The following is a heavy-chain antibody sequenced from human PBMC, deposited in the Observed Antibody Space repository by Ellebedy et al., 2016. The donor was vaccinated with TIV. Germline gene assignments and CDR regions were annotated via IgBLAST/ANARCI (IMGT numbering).Heavy chain of an antibody. J-gene: IGHJ6*02. Sequence: AASVKVSCNASGGTFSSYAISWVRHAPGQGLEWMGGIIPIFGTANNAHKFMGRVTITADESTSTAYMEVRSLRSEDTAVHYCARSIERIVVVATSKASKLHFYYYGMDVWGQGTTVTVSS. CDR3: ARSIERIVVVATSKASKLHFYYYGMDV. V-gene: IGHV1-69*13. CDR1: GGTFSSYA. CDR2: IIPIFGTA. D-gene: IGHD2-2*01.